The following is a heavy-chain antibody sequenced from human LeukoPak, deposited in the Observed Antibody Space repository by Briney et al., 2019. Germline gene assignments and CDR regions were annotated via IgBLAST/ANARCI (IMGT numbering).Heavy chain of an antibody. V-gene: IGHV3-30-3*01. D-gene: IGHD6-19*01. Sequence: PGGSLRLSCAASGFTFSSYAMHWVRQAPGKGLEWVAVISYDGSNKYYADSVKGRFTISRDNSKNTLYLQMNSLRAEDTAVYYCARDRDPSMAVAGDFDYWGQGTLVTVSS. J-gene: IGHJ4*02. CDR3: ARDRDPSMAVAGDFDY. CDR2: ISYDGSNK. CDR1: GFTFSSYA.